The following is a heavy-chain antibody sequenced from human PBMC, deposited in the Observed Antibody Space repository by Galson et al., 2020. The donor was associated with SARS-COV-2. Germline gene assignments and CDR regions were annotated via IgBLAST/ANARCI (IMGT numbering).Heavy chain of an antibody. CDR3: ARDRVITFGGVIVIDYYYYGMDV. V-gene: IGHV5-10-1*01. J-gene: IGHJ6*02. Sequence: HGESLKISCKGSGYSFTSYWNNWVRQMPGKGLEWVGRIDPSDSYTNYSPSFQGHVTLSADKSISTAYLQWSSLKASDTAMYYCARDRVITFGGVIVIDYYYYGMDVWGQGTTVTVSS. CDR1: GYSFTSYW. CDR2: IDPSDSYT. D-gene: IGHD3-16*02.